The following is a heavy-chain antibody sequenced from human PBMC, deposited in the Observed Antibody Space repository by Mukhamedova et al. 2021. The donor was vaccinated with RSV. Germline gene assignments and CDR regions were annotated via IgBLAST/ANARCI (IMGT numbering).Heavy chain of an antibody. CDR3: ARSTAGSIAVARSKWFDP. J-gene: IGHJ5*02. V-gene: IGHV1-46*01. D-gene: IGHD6-19*01. CDR2: INPSGGST. Sequence: APGQGLEWMGIINPSGGSTSYAQKFQGRVTMTRDTSTSTVYMELSSLRSEGTAVYYCARSTAGSIAVARSKWFDPWGQGTLVTVS.